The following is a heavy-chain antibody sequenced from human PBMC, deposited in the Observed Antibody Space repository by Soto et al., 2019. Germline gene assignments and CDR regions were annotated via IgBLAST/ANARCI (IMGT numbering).Heavy chain of an antibody. CDR3: TREGS. V-gene: IGHV3-48*02. CDR2: IDGGSSAI. J-gene: IGHJ4*02. CDR1: GFIVSYYS. Sequence: GGALRLSCPASGFIVSYYSMNWVRQFPGKGLEWIAYIDGGSSAIHYTDSVKGRFTISRDNARNSLYLQMNSLRDEDTAVYYCTREGSWGRGTQVTVSP.